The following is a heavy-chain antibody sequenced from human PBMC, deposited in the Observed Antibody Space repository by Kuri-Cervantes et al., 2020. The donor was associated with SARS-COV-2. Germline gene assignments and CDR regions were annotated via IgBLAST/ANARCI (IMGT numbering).Heavy chain of an antibody. CDR3: ARGGFRDY. CDR2: INSDGSST. V-gene: IGHV3-74*01. J-gene: IGHJ4*02. Sequence: GESLKISCAASGFTFSSYAMSWVRQAPGKGLGWVSRINSDGSSTSYADSVRGRFTISRDNAKNTLYLQINSLRAEDTAVYYCARGGFRDYWGQGTLVTVSS. CDR1: GFTFSSYA. D-gene: IGHD3-16*01.